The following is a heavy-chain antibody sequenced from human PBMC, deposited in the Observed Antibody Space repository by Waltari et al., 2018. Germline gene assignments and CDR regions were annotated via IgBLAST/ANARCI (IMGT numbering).Heavy chain of an antibody. Sequence: EVQLVESGGGLVQPGGSLRLSCAASGCTVSSNYMSWVRQAPGKGLEWVSVIYSGGSTYYADSVKGRFTISRDNSKNTLYLQMNSLRAEDTAVYYCARETRRYPVYYYYYGMDVWGQGTTVTVSS. CDR2: IYSGGST. J-gene: IGHJ6*02. D-gene: IGHD1-1*01. CDR3: ARETRRYPVYYYYYGMDV. V-gene: IGHV3-66*02. CDR1: GCTVSSNY.